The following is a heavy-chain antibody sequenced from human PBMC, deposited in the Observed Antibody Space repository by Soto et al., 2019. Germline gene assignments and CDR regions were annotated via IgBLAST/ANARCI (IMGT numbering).Heavy chain of an antibody. J-gene: IGHJ1*01. CDR3: ARDNFNYYESNGFYSPFHH. CDR1: GFTFSSYA. Sequence: PGGSLRLSCAASGFTFSSYAMSWVRQAPGKGLEWVSAISGSGGSTYYADSVKGRFTISRDNSKNTLYLQMNSLRAEDTAVYYCARDNFNYYESNGFYSPFHHCGKGALVTVSS. CDR2: ISGSGGST. D-gene: IGHD3-22*01. V-gene: IGHV3-23*01.